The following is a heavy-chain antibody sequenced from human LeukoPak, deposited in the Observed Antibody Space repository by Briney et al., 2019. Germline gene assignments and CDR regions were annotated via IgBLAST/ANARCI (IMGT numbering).Heavy chain of an antibody. J-gene: IGHJ4*02. Sequence: PGGSLKLSCLVSGFTFSGSAVHWVRQASGKGLEWVGRIRSKANNYATAYAASVKGRFTISRDDSKNTAYLQMNSLKTEDTAVYYCTGDNFDSSVKFDYWGQGTLVTVSS. CDR2: IRSKANNYAT. D-gene: IGHD3-22*01. CDR3: TGDNFDSSVKFDY. CDR1: GFTFSGSA. V-gene: IGHV3-73*01.